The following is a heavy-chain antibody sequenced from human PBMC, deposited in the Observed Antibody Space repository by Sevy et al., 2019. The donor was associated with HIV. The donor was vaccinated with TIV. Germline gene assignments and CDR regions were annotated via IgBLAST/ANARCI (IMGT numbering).Heavy chain of an antibody. CDR1: GFTFSTYA. D-gene: IGHD6-6*01. J-gene: IGHJ4*02. V-gene: IGHV3-23*01. Sequence: GGSLRLSCAASGFTFSTYAMSWVRQAPGKGLEWVSAVSGNGGDTYSADSVKGRFTISRDNSKNTLYLQMNSLRADDTAVYYCAKDCGAARPVYFDYWGQGTLVTVSS. CDR3: AKDCGAARPVYFDY. CDR2: VSGNGGDT.